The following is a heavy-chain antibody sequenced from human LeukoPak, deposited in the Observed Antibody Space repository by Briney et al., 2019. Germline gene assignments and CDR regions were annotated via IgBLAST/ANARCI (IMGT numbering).Heavy chain of an antibody. CDR3: EREWFGESN. V-gene: IGHV3-30*03. D-gene: IGHD3-10*01. CDR2: ISYDGTKA. Sequence: PGGSLRLSCAPSGFTFSSSNMHWVRQSPGRGLEWVALISYDGTKAYYGESVKGRCTVSRDNSKNMLFLQMNSLSAEDTAIYYCEREWFGESNWGQGARVTVSS. J-gene: IGHJ4*02. CDR1: GFTFSSSN.